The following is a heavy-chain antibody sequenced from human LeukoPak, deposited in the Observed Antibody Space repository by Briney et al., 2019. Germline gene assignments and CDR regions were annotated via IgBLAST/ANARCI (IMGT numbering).Heavy chain of an antibody. Sequence: GGSLRLSCAASGFTFSSYWMSWVRQAPGKGLEWVACIQNDGDAKFYVDSVRGRFTISRDDAKNSLYLQMNDLRAGDTAVYYCARCEDYWGQGALVTVSS. V-gene: IGHV3-7*01. CDR3: ARCEDY. J-gene: IGHJ4*02. CDR1: GFTFSSYW. CDR2: IQNDGDAK.